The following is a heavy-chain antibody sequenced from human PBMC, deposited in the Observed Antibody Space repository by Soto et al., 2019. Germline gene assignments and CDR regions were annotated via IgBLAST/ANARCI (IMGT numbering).Heavy chain of an antibody. CDR1: GYTFSAYY. CDR2: INPKSGGT. V-gene: IGHV1-2*02. D-gene: IGHD3-22*01. J-gene: IGHJ4*02. Sequence: GASVKVSCKTSGYTFSAYYMHWVRQAPGQGLEWMGWINPKSGGTLYAQKFQGRVTMTRDTSISTAYMELSRLRSGDTAVYYCARGGTFAYDTSGYSVYWGQGTLVTVSS. CDR3: ARGGTFAYDTSGYSVY.